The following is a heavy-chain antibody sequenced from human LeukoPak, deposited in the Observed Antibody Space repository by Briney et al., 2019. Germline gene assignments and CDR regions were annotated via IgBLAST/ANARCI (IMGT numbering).Heavy chain of an antibody. Sequence: SETLSLTCAVYGGSFSGYYWSWIRQPPGKGLEWIGEINHSGSTNYNPSLKSRVTISVDTSKNQFSLKLSSVTAADTAVYYCARSGQGDVYHLDYWGQGTLVTVSS. D-gene: IGHD2-2*02. CDR1: GGSFSGYY. CDR2: INHSGST. V-gene: IGHV4-34*01. J-gene: IGHJ4*02. CDR3: ARSGQGDVYHLDY.